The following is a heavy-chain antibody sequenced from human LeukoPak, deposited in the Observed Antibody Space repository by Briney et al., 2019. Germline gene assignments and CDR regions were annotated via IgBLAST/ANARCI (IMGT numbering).Heavy chain of an antibody. J-gene: IGHJ6*03. CDR2: INPSGGST. Sequence: ASVKVSCKASGYTFTSYYMHWVRQAPGQGLEWMGIINPSGGSTSYAQKFQGRVTMTRDTSTSTVYMELSSLRSEDTAVYYCARARYCSGGSCLLGDYYYYYMDVWGKGTTVTVSS. CDR1: GYTFTSYY. D-gene: IGHD2-15*01. V-gene: IGHV1-46*01. CDR3: ARARYCSGGSCLLGDYYYYYMDV.